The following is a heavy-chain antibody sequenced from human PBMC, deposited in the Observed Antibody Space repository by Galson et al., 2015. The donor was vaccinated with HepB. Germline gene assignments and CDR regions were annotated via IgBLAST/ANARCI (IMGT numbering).Heavy chain of an antibody. CDR3: ARSTNGSLWFGEIPPGPTDY. CDR1: GYTFTSYG. V-gene: IGHV1-18*01. CDR2: ISAYNGNT. D-gene: IGHD3-10*01. J-gene: IGHJ4*02. Sequence: SVKVSCKASGYTFTSYGISWVRQAPGQGLEWMGWISAYNGNTNYAQKLQGRVTMTTDTSTSTDYMELRSLRSDDTAVYYCARSTNGSLWFGEIPPGPTDYWGQGTLVTVSS.